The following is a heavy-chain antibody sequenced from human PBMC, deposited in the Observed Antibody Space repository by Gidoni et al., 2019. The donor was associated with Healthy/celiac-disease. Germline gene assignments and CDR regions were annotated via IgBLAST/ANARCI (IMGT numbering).Heavy chain of an antibody. CDR3: ARDTKGYYAFDI. V-gene: IGHV4-59*01. Sequence: QVQLQESGPGLVKPSETLSLTCTVSGGSISSYYWSWIRQPPGKGLEWIGYIYYSGSTNYNPFLKSRVTISVDTSKNQFSLKLSSVTAADTAVYYCARDTKGYYAFDIWGQGTMVTVSS. CDR2: IYYSGST. J-gene: IGHJ3*02. D-gene: IGHD2-8*01. CDR1: GGSISSYY.